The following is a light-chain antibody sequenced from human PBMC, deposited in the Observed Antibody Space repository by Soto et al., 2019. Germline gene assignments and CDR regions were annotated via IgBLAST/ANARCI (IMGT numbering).Light chain of an antibody. CDR2: GAS. CDR3: QQFDDSVT. J-gene: IGKJ5*01. Sequence: EIVLTQSPGTLSLSPGERATLSCRASQSVSSRYLAWYQQKPGQAPRLLIFGASDRATGTPDRFSGSGSGTDFTLTISRLEPEDSAVYYCQQFDDSVTFGQGTRLEIK. V-gene: IGKV3-20*01. CDR1: QSVSSRY.